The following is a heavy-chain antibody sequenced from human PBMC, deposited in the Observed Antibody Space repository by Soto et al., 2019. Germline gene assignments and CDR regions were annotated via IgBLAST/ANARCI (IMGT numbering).Heavy chain of an antibody. CDR2: IYPGDSET. D-gene: IGHD3-10*01. V-gene: IGHV5-51*01. Sequence: XESLKISRDGSAYTFANYDVVWVRQMAGKGLEWMGIIYPGDSETTYSPSFQGQVTFSVDKSLNTAYLQWSSLKASDTAIYYCPINRHYHGAAFDPWGQGTLVTVSS. J-gene: IGHJ4*03. CDR1: AYTFANYD. CDR3: PINRHYHGAAFDP.